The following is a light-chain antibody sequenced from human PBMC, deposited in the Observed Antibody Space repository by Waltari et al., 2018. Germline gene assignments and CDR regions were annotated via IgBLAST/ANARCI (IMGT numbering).Light chain of an antibody. CDR3: NSDTSSSTLWV. Sequence: QSALTQPASVSGSLGQAITISCTGTSSGVGGYNSVSLYQQHPGKAPKLIIYDVTKRPSGGSDRFSVSKSGHTASLTISELQSEDEADYYFNSDTSSSTLWVVGVGTKLTV. CDR2: DVT. V-gene: IGLV2-14*01. J-gene: IGLJ3*02. CDR1: SSGVGGYNS.